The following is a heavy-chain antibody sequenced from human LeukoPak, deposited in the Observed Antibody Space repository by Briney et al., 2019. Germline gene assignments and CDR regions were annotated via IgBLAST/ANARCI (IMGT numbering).Heavy chain of an antibody. CDR3: ASSPGYSSSWYPN. CDR2: IIPILGIA. V-gene: IGHV1-69*04. D-gene: IGHD6-13*01. CDR1: GYTFTSYA. J-gene: IGHJ4*02. Sequence: GASVKVSCKTSGYTFTSYAISWVRQAPGQGLEWMGRIIPILGIANYAQKFQGRVTITADKSTSTAYMELSSLRSEDTAVYYCASSPGYSSSWYPNWGQGTLVTVSS.